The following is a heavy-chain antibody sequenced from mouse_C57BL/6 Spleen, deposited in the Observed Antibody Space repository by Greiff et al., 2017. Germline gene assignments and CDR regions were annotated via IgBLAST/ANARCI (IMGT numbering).Heavy chain of an antibody. CDR2: LLPGSGST. J-gene: IGHJ4*01. CDR1: GYTFTGYW. D-gene: IGHD2-4*01. CDR3: AREMNDYDEGYAMDY. Sequence: VQLQQSGAELMKPGASVKLSCKATGYTFTGYWIEWVKQRPGHGLEWIGELLPGSGSTNYNEKFKGKATFTADTSSNTAYMRLSRLTTEDSAIYYCAREMNDYDEGYAMDYWGQGTSVTVSS. V-gene: IGHV1-9*01.